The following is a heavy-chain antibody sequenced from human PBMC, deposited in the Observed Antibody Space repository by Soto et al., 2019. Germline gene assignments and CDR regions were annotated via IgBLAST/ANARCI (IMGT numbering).Heavy chain of an antibody. CDR1: GGSITTGGSY. CDR2: IYHSGNT. CDR3: ARARFQVLYGKPYFDS. J-gene: IGHJ4*02. Sequence: PSETLSLTCTVSGGSITTGGSYWSWIRRHPGKGLEWIGSIYHSGNTYYNPSLKSRLTISVDTSKNHFSLMVDSVTAADTAVYYCARARFQVLYGKPYFDSWGQGTLVTVSS. D-gene: IGHD2-2*02. V-gene: IGHV4-31*03.